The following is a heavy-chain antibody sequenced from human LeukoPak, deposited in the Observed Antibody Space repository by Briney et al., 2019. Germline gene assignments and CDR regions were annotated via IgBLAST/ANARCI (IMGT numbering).Heavy chain of an antibody. CDR2: IDYTWSA. CDR3: ARLHYVHPNWFDP. D-gene: IGHD3-16*01. CDR1: GASITSGNFY. V-gene: IGHV4-39*01. Sequence: SETLSLTCSVSGASITSGNFYWAWIRQAPGKPLEWIGEIDYTWSAHYNAALKSRVTISADTSKNRFSLRVTSVTAADSAVYFCARLHYVHPNWFDPWGQGTLVIVSS. J-gene: IGHJ5*02.